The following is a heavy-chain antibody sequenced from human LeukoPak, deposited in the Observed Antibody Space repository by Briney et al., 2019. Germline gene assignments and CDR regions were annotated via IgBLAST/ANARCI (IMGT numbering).Heavy chain of an antibody. Sequence: CDPALVKPTQTLTLTCTFSGFSLSTSGMCVGWMRQTPGKALEWLARIDCDDDKYYSTSLKTRLTISKDTSKNQVVLTMTNMDPVDTATYYCARTITGTPGKWFDPWGQGTLFTVSS. CDR1: GFSLSTSGMC. CDR2: IDCDDDK. CDR3: ARTITGTPGKWFDP. D-gene: IGHD1-20*01. V-gene: IGHV2-70*11. J-gene: IGHJ5*02.